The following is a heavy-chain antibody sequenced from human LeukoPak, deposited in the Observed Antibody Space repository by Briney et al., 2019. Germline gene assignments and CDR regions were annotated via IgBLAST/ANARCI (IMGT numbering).Heavy chain of an antibody. V-gene: IGHV3-23*01. CDR3: AKGRSGFDY. D-gene: IGHD1-26*01. J-gene: IGHJ4*02. Sequence: GGTLRLSCAVPGFTLSNYAMSWVRQAPGKGLEWVSGISSSGGSTYYPDSVKGRFTISRDNSKNMLYLRMNSLRVEDTAIYYCAKGRSGFDYWGQGTLVTVSS. CDR1: GFTLSNYA. CDR2: ISSSGGST.